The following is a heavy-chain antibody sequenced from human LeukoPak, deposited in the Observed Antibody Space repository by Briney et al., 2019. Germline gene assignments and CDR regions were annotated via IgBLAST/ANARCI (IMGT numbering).Heavy chain of an antibody. CDR2: IKQDGSEK. J-gene: IGHJ4*02. Sequence: PGGSLRLSCAASGFTFSTYWMSWVRQAPGKGLEWVASIKQDGSEKYYVDSVKGRFTISRDNAKNSVYLQMTGLRAEDTAVYYCATPGSGIWCFDYWGQGTLLTVSS. V-gene: IGHV3-7*01. D-gene: IGHD6-13*01. CDR1: GFTFSTYW. CDR3: ATPGSGIWCFDY.